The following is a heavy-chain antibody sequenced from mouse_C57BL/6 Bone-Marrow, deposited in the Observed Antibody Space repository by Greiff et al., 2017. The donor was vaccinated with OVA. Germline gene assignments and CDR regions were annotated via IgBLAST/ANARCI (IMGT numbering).Heavy chain of an antibody. J-gene: IGHJ3*01. CDR3: ARGLAWFAY. CDR2: ISNGGGST. Sequence: VQLVESGGGLVQPGGSLKLSCAASGFTFSDYYMYWVRQTPEKRLEWVAYISNGGGSTYYPATVKGRFTISRDNAKNTLYLQMSRLKSEDTAMYYCARGLAWFAYWGQGTLVTVSA. CDR1: GFTFSDYY. V-gene: IGHV5-12*01.